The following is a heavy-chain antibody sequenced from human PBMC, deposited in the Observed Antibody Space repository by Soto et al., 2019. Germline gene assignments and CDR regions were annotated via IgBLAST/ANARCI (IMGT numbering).Heavy chain of an antibody. D-gene: IGHD6-13*01. CDR1: GGSISSSSYY. CDR2: IYYSGST. J-gene: IGHJ4*02. V-gene: IGHV4-39*01. Sequence: QLQLQESGPGLVKPSETLSLPCPVSGGSISSSSYYWGWIRQPPGKGLAWIGSIYYSGSTYYNPSLKSRVTISVDTSKNQFSMKLSSVTAADTAVYYCAGTGYSSNTLDYWGQGTLVTVSS. CDR3: AGTGYSSNTLDY.